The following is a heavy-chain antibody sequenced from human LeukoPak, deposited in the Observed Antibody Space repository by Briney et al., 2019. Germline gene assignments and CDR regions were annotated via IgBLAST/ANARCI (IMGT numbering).Heavy chain of an antibody. CDR3: ANSPPFTLHYYFDY. J-gene: IGHJ4*02. D-gene: IGHD3-3*02. Sequence: GGSLRLSCAASGFTFSSYAMSWVRQAPGEGLEWVSAISGSGGSTYYADSVKGRFTISRDNSKNTLYLQMNSLRAEDTAVYYCANSPPFTLHYYFDYWGQGTLVTVSS. CDR1: GFTFSSYA. V-gene: IGHV3-23*01. CDR2: ISGSGGST.